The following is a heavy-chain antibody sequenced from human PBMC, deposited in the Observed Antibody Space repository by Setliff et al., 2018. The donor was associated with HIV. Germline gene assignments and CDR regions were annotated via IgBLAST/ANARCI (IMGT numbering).Heavy chain of an antibody. CDR1: GDTFTTYD. V-gene: IGHV1-8*02. D-gene: IGHD3-10*01. CDR2: MNTNSGNT. CDR3: ARGRSLVRGSGSPEYYYMDV. Sequence: VASVKVSCKASGDTFTTYDINWVRQATGQGPEWIGWMNTNSGNTGYAQKFQVRVTMTRNTSISTAFMELSSLRSEDTAVYYCARGRSLVRGSGSPEYYYMDVWGKGTTVTVSS. J-gene: IGHJ6*03.